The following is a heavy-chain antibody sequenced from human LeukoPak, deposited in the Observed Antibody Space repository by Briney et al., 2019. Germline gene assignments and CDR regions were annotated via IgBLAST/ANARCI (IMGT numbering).Heavy chain of an antibody. CDR1: GYTFTSYD. V-gene: IGHV1-8*03. CDR2: MNPNSGNT. J-gene: IGHJ5*02. D-gene: IGHD3-22*01. CDR3: ARGPSYYDSTGYYYWFDP. Sequence: ASVKVSCKASGYTFTSYDINWVRQATGQGLEWMGWMNPNSGNTGYAQKFQGRVTITRNTSISTAYMELSSLRSEDTAVYSCARGPSYYDSTGYYYWFDPWGQGTLVTVSS.